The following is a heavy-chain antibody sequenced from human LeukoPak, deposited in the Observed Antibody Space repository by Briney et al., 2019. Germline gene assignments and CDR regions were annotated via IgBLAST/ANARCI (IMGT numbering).Heavy chain of an antibody. CDR1: GYSFTDHS. V-gene: IGHV1-2*02. CDR2: ITPNSGGT. CDR3: ARDLAGTTSRYNCYAMDV. Sequence: ASVKVSCKASGYSFTDHSMHWVRQAPGQGLEWMGWITPNSGGTNYAQKFQGRVTMTRDPSISTAYMELSRLRSDDTAVYYCARDLAGTTSRYNCYAMDVWGQGTTVTVSS. J-gene: IGHJ6*02. D-gene: IGHD1-7*01.